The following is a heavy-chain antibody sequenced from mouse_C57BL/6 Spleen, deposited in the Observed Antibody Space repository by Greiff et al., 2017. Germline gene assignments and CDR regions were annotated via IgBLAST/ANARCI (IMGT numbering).Heavy chain of an antibody. CDR3: ARGTTVVATDYAMDY. V-gene: IGHV5-6*01. J-gene: IGHJ4*01. CDR2: ISSGGSYT. CDR1: GFTFSSYG. D-gene: IGHD1-1*01. Sequence: EVQRVESGGDLVKPGGSLKLSCAASGFTFSSYGMSWVRQTPDKRLEWVATISSGGSYTYYPDSVKGRFTISRDNAKNTLYLQMSSLKSEDTAMYYCARGTTVVATDYAMDYWGQGTSVTVSS.